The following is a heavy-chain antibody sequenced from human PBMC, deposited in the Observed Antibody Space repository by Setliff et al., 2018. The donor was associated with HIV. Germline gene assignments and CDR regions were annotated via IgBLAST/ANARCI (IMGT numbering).Heavy chain of an antibody. V-gene: IGHV3-64*02. J-gene: IGHJ4*02. CDR2: ISNNGGRT. CDR1: GFTFSSYA. D-gene: IGHD3-16*01. Sequence: GESLKISCVASGFTFSSYAMHWVRQAPGKGLEFVSTISNNGGRTFYADSVKGRFTISRDNSKNTLYLQMGSLRAEDMAVYYCARGALLSFGDSMAHWGQGTLVTVSS. CDR3: ARGALLSFGDSMAH.